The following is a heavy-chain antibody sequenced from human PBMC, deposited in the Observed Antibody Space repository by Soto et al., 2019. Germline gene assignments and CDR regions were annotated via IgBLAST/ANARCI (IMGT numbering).Heavy chain of an antibody. V-gene: IGHV4-39*01. CDR1: GGSISSSSYY. J-gene: IGHJ5*02. Sequence: KQSQTLSLPCTVSGGSISSSSYYWGWIRQPPGKGLEWIGSIYYSGSTYYNPSLKSRVTISVDTSKNQFSLKLSSVTAADTAVYYCASTYDDYGDYVLGWFDPWGQGTLVTVSS. CDR3: ASTYDDYGDYVLGWFDP. CDR2: IYYSGST. D-gene: IGHD4-17*01.